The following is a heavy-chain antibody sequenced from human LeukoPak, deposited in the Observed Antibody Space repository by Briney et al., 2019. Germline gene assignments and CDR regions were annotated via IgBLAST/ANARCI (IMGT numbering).Heavy chain of an antibody. Sequence: PGGSLRLSCAASGFTVSSNYMSWVRQAPGKGLEWVSVLSSGGTTYYADSVKGRFTISRDPSKNTLYLQMNSLRAEDTAIYYCARGGDIVGATRSAFDFWGQGTMVTVSS. J-gene: IGHJ3*01. V-gene: IGHV3-53*01. CDR3: ARGGDIVGATRSAFDF. CDR2: LSSGGTT. D-gene: IGHD1-26*01. CDR1: GFTVSSNY.